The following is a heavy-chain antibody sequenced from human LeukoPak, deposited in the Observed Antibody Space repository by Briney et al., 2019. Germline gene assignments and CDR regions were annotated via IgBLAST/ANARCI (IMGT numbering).Heavy chain of an antibody. D-gene: IGHD3-3*01. CDR1: GGSISSSSYY. Sequence: SETLFLTCTVSGGSISSSSYYWGWMRQPPGKGLEWIGSIYYSGSTYYNPSLKSRVTISLETSKNQFSLKLSSVTAADTAVYYCARVAITATIFGVVLNWFDPWGQGTLVTVSS. CDR2: IYYSGST. V-gene: IGHV4-39*07. J-gene: IGHJ5*02. CDR3: ARVAITATIFGVVLNWFDP.